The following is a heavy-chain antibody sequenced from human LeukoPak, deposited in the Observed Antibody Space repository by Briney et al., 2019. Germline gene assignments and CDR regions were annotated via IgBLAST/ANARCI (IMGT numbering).Heavy chain of an antibody. Sequence: ASVKVSCKXSGYTFTGYYMHWVRQAPGQGLEWMGRINPNSGGTNYAQKFQGRVTMTRDTSISTAYMELSRLRSDDTAVYYCARGGSGSYGGLEDYWGQGTLVTVSS. CDR3: ARGGSGSYGGLEDY. CDR1: GYTFTGYY. D-gene: IGHD1-26*01. CDR2: INPNSGGT. V-gene: IGHV1-2*06. J-gene: IGHJ4*02.